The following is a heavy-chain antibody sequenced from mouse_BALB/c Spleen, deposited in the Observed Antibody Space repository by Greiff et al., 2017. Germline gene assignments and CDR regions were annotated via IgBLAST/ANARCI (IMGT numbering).Heavy chain of an antibody. Sequence: EVQRVESGGDLVKPGGSLKLSCAASGFTFSSYGMSWVRQTPDKRLEWVATISSGGSYTYYPDSVKGRFTISRDNAKNTLYLQMSSLKSEDTAMYYCARQGYDYDSYAMDYWGQGTSVTVSS. CDR3: ARQGYDYDSYAMDY. J-gene: IGHJ4*01. CDR2: ISSGGSYT. V-gene: IGHV5-6*01. D-gene: IGHD2-4*01. CDR1: GFTFSSYG.